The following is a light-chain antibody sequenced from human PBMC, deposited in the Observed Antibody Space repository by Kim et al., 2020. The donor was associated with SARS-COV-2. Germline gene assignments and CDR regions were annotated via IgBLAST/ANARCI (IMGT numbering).Light chain of an antibody. J-gene: IGKJ4*01. CDR2: AAS. CDR1: QSISTY. CDR3: QQSYSTPTT. V-gene: IGKV1-39*01. Sequence: DIQMTQSPSSLSASVGDRVTITCRASQSISTYLNWYQLKPGKAPQFLIYAASTLQSGVASRFSGSGSGTDFTLTISSLQPEDFATYYCQQSYSTPTTFGGGTKLEI.